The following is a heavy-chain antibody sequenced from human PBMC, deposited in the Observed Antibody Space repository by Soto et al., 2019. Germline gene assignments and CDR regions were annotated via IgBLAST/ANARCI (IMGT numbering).Heavy chain of an antibody. J-gene: IGHJ6*02. D-gene: IGHD3-3*01. CDR3: VFGVVTYYYYGMDV. Sequence: QVQLVESGGGVVQPGRSLRLSCAASGFTFSSYAMHWVRQAPGKGLEWVAVISYDGSNKYYADSVKGRFTISRDNSKNMLYLQMNSLRAEDTAVYYCVFGVVTYYYYGMDVWGQGTTVTVSS. CDR1: GFTFSSYA. CDR2: ISYDGSNK. V-gene: IGHV3-30-3*01.